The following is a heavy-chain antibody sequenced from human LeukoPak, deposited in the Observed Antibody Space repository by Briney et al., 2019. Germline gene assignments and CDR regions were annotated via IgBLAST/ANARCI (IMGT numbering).Heavy chain of an antibody. J-gene: IGHJ4*02. Sequence: ASVKVSCKASGYTFTSYYMQWVRQAPGQGLEWMGIINPSGGSTSYAQKFQGRVTMTRDTSTSTVYMELSSLRSEDTAVYYCARASGLLWFGDLSGYWGQGTLVTVSS. CDR1: GYTFTSYY. CDR3: ARASGLLWFGDLSGY. V-gene: IGHV1-46*01. CDR2: INPSGGST. D-gene: IGHD3-10*01.